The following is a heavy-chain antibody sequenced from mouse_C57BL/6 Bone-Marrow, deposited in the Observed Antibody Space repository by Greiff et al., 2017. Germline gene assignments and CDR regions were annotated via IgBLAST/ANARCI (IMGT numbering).Heavy chain of an antibody. CDR2: IYPGSGST. Sequence: VQLQQPGAELVKPGASVKMSCKASGYTFTSYWITWVKQRPGQGLEWIGDIYPGSGSTNYNEKLKSKATLTVDTSSSTAYMQLSSLTSEDSAVYYCARERDLRPYYFDYWGQGTTLTVSA. CDR3: ARERDLRPYYFDY. J-gene: IGHJ2*01. D-gene: IGHD1-2*01. V-gene: IGHV1-55*01. CDR1: GYTFTSYW.